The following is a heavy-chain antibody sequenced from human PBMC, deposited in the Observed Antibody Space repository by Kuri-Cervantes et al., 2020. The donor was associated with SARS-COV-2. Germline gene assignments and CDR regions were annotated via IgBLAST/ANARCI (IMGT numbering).Heavy chain of an antibody. CDR2: ISSSSSYI. CDR1: GFTFSSYS. J-gene: IGHJ4*02. V-gene: IGHV3-21*01. D-gene: IGHD1-26*01. Sequence: GESLKISCAASGFTFSSYSMNWVRQAPGKGLEWVSSISSSSSYIYYADSVKGRFTISRDNAKNSLYLQMNSLRADDTAVYYCARDHSSGSYPFDYWGQGTLVTVSS. CDR3: ARDHSSGSYPFDY.